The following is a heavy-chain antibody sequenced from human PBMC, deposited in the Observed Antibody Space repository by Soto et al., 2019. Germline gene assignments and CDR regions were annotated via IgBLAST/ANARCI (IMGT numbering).Heavy chain of an antibody. V-gene: IGHV3-74*01. D-gene: IGHD5-18*01. CDR3: ARLFSNTMVNEPH. Sequence: EVQLVEAGGGLVQPGGSLRLSCXGSGXTFSSYXMXWXXQAPGQGLVWVSRINSDGSDISYADSVKGRFTVSRNNAQSTVHLQMNSLRVEDTAVYYCARLFSNTMVNEPHWGPGTLLTASS. CDR1: GXTFSSYX. CDR2: INSDGSDI. J-gene: IGHJ4*02.